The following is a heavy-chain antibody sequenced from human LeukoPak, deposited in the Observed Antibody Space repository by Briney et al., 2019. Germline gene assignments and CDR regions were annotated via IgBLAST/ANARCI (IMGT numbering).Heavy chain of an antibody. J-gene: IGHJ5*02. D-gene: IGHD3-22*01. V-gene: IGHV1-2*02. Sequence: ASVKVSCKASGYTFTAYYMHWVRQAPGQGLEWMGWINPNSGGTNYAQKFQGRVTMTRDTSTSTAYMELRSLRSDDTAVYYCARDQYYDSKGWFDPWGQGTLVTVSS. CDR3: ARDQYYDSKGWFDP. CDR1: GYTFTAYY. CDR2: INPNSGGT.